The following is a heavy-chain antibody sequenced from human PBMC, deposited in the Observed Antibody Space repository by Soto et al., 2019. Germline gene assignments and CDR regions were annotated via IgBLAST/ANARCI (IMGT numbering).Heavy chain of an antibody. CDR3: ARDLRFGKYYGMDV. Sequence: PSETLSLTCTVSGGSISSGGYYWSWIRQHPGKGLEWIGYIYYSGSTYYNPSLKSRVTVSVDTSKNQFSLKLSPVTAADTAVYYCARDLRFGKYYGMDVWGQGTTVTVSS. V-gene: IGHV4-31*03. CDR2: IYYSGST. J-gene: IGHJ6*02. CDR1: GGSISSGGYY. D-gene: IGHD3-10*01.